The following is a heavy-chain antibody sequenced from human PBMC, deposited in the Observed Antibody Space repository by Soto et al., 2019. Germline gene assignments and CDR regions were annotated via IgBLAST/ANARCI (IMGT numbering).Heavy chain of an antibody. CDR1: GFTFSSYG. D-gene: IGHD3-3*01. V-gene: IGHV3-30*18. J-gene: IGHJ6*02. Sequence: PGGSLRLSCAASGFTFSSYGMHWVRQAPGKGLEWVAVISYDGSNKYYADSVKGRFTISRDNSKNTLYLQMNSLRAEDTAVYYCAKNRLESMRYYYYGMDVWGQGTTVTVSS. CDR3: AKNRLESMRYYYYGMDV. CDR2: ISYDGSNK.